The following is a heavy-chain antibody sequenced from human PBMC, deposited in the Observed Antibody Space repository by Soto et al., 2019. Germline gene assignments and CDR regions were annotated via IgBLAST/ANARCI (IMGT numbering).Heavy chain of an antibody. Sequence: PGGSLRLSCAASGFTFSSYSMNWVRQAPGKGLEWVSSISSSSSYIYYADSVKGRFTISRDNAKNSLYLQMNSLRAEDTAVYYCAREGGYYYYYGMDVWGQGTTVTVPS. V-gene: IGHV3-21*01. J-gene: IGHJ6*02. CDR1: GFTFSSYS. CDR2: ISSSSSYI. D-gene: IGHD2-15*01. CDR3: AREGGYYYYYGMDV.